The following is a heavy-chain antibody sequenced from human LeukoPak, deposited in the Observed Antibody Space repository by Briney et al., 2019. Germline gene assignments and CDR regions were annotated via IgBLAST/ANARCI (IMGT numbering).Heavy chain of an antibody. CDR3: ALMGYYDSSGYYAALDAFDI. V-gene: IGHV3-21*01. Sequence: GGSLRLSCAASGFTFSNAWMSWVRQAPGKGLEWVSSISSSSSYIYYADSVKGRFTISRDNAKNSLYLQMNSLRAEDTAVYYCALMGYYDSSGYYAALDAFDIWGQGTMVTVSS. CDR1: GFTFSNAW. CDR2: ISSSSSYI. J-gene: IGHJ3*02. D-gene: IGHD3-22*01.